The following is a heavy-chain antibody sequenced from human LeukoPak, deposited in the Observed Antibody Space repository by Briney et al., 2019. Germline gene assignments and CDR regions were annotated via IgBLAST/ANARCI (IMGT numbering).Heavy chain of an antibody. V-gene: IGHV3-66*01. CDR2: IYSGGST. J-gene: IGHJ4*02. Sequence: GGSLRLSCAASGFTVSSNYMSWVRQAPGKGLEWVSVIYSGGSTYYADSVKGRLTISRDNSKNTLCLQMNSLRVEDTAVYYCATLPYYYDSSGSYYFDYWGQGTLVTVSS. D-gene: IGHD3-22*01. CDR3: ATLPYYYDSSGSYYFDY. CDR1: GFTVSSNY.